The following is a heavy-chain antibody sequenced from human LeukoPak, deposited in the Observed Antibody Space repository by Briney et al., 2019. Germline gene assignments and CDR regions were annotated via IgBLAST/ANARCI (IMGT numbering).Heavy chain of an antibody. V-gene: IGHV1-8*01. CDR3: ARGRRGLPDVY. Sequence: ASVKVSCKASGYTFTSYDIIWVRQVTGQGLEWMGWMNPNSGNTGHAQKFQGSVTMTRNTSISTAYMELSSLRSEDTAVYYCARGRRGLPDVYWAQGTLVTVSS. CDR1: GYTFTSYD. D-gene: IGHD1-14*01. CDR2: MNPNSGNT. J-gene: IGHJ4*02.